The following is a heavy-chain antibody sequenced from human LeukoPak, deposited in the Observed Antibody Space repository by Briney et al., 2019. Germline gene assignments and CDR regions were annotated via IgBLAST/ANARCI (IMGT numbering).Heavy chain of an antibody. D-gene: IGHD3-9*01. CDR1: GFTFSSYG. J-gene: IGHJ4*02. CDR2: IWYDGSNK. Sequence: GGSLRLSCAASGFTFSSYGMHWVRQAPGKGLEWVAVIWYDGSNKYYADSVKGRFTISRDNAKNSLYLQMNSLRADDTAIYYCARDGSPPDILSGFCPMEYWGQGALVTVSS. CDR3: ARDGSPPDILSGFCPMEY. V-gene: IGHV3-33*01.